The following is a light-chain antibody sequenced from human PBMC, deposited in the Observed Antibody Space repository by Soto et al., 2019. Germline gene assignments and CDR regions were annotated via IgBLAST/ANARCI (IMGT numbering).Light chain of an antibody. CDR3: SSYTTSSTRV. V-gene: IGLV2-8*01. Sequence: QSVLTQPPSASGSPGQSVTISCTGTTSDIGRYNYVSWYQQHPGTAPKLIIYEVRKRPSGVPDRFSASKSANSASLTVSGLQPEDEADYYCSSYTTSSTRVFGTGTKVTVL. J-gene: IGLJ1*01. CDR1: TSDIGRYNY. CDR2: EVR.